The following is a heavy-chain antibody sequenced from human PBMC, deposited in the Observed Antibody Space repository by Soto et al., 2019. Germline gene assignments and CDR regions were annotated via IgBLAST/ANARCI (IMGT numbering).Heavy chain of an antibody. CDR3: ARDSSTSCYDY. J-gene: IGHJ4*02. CDR2: ISSNGGST. CDR1: GFTFSSYA. Sequence: PGGSLRLSCAASGFTFSSYAMHWVRQAPGKGLEYVSAISSNGGSTYYANSVKGRFTISRDNSKNTLYLQMGSLIAEDMAVYYCARDSSTSCYDYWGQGTLVTVSS. D-gene: IGHD2-2*01. V-gene: IGHV3-64*01.